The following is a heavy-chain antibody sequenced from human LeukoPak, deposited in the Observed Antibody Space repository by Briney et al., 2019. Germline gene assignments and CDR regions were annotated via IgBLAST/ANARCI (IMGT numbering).Heavy chain of an antibody. Sequence: PSETLSLTCAVYGGSFSGHFWTWIRQSPGKGLEWIGEVKHTVSTHSNTSLESRVIISLDASKNQFSLKLSSVTAADTAVYYCARGRSGRWLQFGGGMDVWGQGTTVIVSS. D-gene: IGHD5-24*01. V-gene: IGHV4-34*01. CDR3: ARGRSGRWLQFGGGMDV. CDR2: VKHTVST. CDR1: GGSFSGHF. J-gene: IGHJ6*02.